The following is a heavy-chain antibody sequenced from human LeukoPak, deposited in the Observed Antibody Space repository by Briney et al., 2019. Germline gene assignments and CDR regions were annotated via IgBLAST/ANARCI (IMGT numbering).Heavy chain of an antibody. CDR1: GFTFSSYG. Sequence: GRSLRLSCAASGFTFSSYGMHWVRQAPGKGLEWVAVISYDGSNKYYADSVKGRFTISRDNSKNTLYLQMNSLRAEDTAVYYCAKDHQGFNYYGSGSYSPCNFDYWGQGTLVTVSS. J-gene: IGHJ4*02. D-gene: IGHD3-10*01. CDR2: ISYDGSNK. V-gene: IGHV3-30*18. CDR3: AKDHQGFNYYGSGSYSPCNFDY.